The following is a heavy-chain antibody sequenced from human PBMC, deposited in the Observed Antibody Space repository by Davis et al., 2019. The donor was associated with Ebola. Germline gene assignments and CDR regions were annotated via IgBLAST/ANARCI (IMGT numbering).Heavy chain of an antibody. CDR2: MNPNSGNT. CDR3: ARYPSDLYYYYYGMDV. J-gene: IGHJ6*02. CDR1: GGTFSSYA. Sequence: ASVKVSCKASGGTFSSYAISWVRQAPGQGLEWMGWMNPNSGNTGYAQKFQGRVTMTRNTSISTAYMELSSLRSEDTAVYYCARYPSDLYYYYYGMDVWGQGTTVTVSS. V-gene: IGHV1-8*02.